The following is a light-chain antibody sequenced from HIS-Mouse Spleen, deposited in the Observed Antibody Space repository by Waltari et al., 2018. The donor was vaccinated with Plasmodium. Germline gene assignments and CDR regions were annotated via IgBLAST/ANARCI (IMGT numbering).Light chain of an antibody. J-gene: IGLJ3*02. Sequence: SYELTHPPSVSVSPAQTARITCSGDALPKKYAYWYQKKSGQAPVLVIYEDSKRPSGIPERFSGSSSGTMATLTISGAQVEDEADYYCYSTDSSGNHRVFGGGTKLTVL. CDR1: ALPKKY. CDR2: EDS. CDR3: YSTDSSGNHRV. V-gene: IGLV3-10*01.